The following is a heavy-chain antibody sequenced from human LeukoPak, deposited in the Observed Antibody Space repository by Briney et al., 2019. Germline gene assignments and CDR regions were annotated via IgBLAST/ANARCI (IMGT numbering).Heavy chain of an antibody. CDR1: GDSVSSKSAA. CDR3: TRSEQLIDY. Sequence: SQTLSLTCAISGDSVSSKSAAWHWIRQSPSRGLEWLGRTYYRSKWYNDYAISVKSRITINPDTSKNQFSLQLTAVTPEDTAVYYCTRSEQLIDYWGQGTLVTVSS. CDR2: TYYRSKWYN. V-gene: IGHV6-1*01. D-gene: IGHD6-13*01. J-gene: IGHJ4*02.